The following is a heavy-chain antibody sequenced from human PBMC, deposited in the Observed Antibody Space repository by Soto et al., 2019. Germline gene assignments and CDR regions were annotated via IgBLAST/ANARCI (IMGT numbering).Heavy chain of an antibody. CDR2: IDHSGST. CDR3: ARHLVSGRYYYGMDA. Sequence: SETLSLTCAVYGGSFSGYYWSWIRQPPGKGLERIGEIDHSGSTNYNPAPKSRVTISVNTSKNQFSLKLSSVTAADSAVYSCARHLVSGRYYYGMDAGAKGPRSPSP. V-gene: IGHV4-34*01. CDR1: GGSFSGYY. D-gene: IGHD2-8*02. J-gene: IGHJ6*02.